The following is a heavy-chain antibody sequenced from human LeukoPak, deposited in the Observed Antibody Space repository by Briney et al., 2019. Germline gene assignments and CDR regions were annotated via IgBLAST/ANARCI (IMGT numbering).Heavy chain of an antibody. V-gene: IGHV4-59*08. CDR3: ARAGYGGNFLVNY. CDR2: IYYSGST. D-gene: IGHD4-23*01. CDR1: GGSISSYY. Sequence: SETLSLTCTVSGGSISSYYWSWIRQPPGKGLEWIGYIYYSGSTNYNPSLKSRVTISVDTSKNQFSLKLSSVTAADTAVYYCARAGYGGNFLVNYWGQGTLVTVSS. J-gene: IGHJ4*02.